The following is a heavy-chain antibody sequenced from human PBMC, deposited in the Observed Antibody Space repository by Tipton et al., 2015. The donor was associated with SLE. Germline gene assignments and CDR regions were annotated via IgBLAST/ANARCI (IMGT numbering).Heavy chain of an antibody. CDR2: INHRGST. J-gene: IGHJ4*02. V-gene: IGHV4-34*01. CDR1: GGSFSGYY. D-gene: IGHD2-2*01. CDR3: ARGRIVVPAVLYYFDY. Sequence: LRLSCAVYGGSFSGYYWSWIRQPPGKGLEWIGEINHRGSTNYNPSLKSRVTISVDTSKNQFTLKLSSVTAADTALYYCARGRIVVPAVLYYFDYWGQGTLVTVSS.